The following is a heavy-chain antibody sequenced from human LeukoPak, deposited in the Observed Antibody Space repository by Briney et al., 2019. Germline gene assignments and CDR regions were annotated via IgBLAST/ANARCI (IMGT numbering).Heavy chain of an antibody. D-gene: IGHD3-3*01. V-gene: IGHV3-53*04. J-gene: IGHJ4*02. CDR2: IYSGGST. Sequence: GGSLRLSCAASGFTVSSNYMSWVRQAPGKGLEWVSVIYSGGSTYYADSVKGRFTISRHNSKNTLYLQMNSLRAEDTAVYYCASRSYDRGRLMRYFDYWGQGTLVTVSS. CDR1: GFTVSSNY. CDR3: ASRSYDRGRLMRYFDY.